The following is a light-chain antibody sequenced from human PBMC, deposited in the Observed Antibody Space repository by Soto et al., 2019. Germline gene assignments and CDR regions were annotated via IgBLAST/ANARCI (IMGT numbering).Light chain of an antibody. CDR3: QQYNNGLIT. Sequence: EIVMTQSPATLSVSPGERATLSCRASQSVSSNLAWYQQKPGQAPRLLIYGASTRATGIPARFSGSGSGTEYTLTISSLQSEDFAVYYCQQYNNGLITCGQGTRLEIK. CDR2: GAS. CDR1: QSVSSN. V-gene: IGKV3-15*01. J-gene: IGKJ5*01.